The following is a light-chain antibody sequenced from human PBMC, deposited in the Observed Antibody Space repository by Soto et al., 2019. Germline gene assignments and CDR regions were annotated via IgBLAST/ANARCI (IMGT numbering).Light chain of an antibody. J-gene: IGLJ1*01. CDR3: SSYAGNNIYV. V-gene: IGLV2-8*01. CDR2: DVN. CDR1: SSDVGGSKY. Sequence: QSALTQPPSASGSPGQSVTISCTGTSSDVGGSKYVSWYQQHPGKVPKLLIYDVNKRPSGVPDRFSGSKSGNTASLTVSGLQVDDEADYYCSSYAGNNIYVFGTGTKLTVL.